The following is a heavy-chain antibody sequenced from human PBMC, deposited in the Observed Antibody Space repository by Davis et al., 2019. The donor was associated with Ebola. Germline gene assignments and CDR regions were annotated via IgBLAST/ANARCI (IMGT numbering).Heavy chain of an antibody. CDR3: ARDPDYSGNWYFDL. CDR1: GYTFTRYS. V-gene: IGHV1-46*01. Sequence: ALVKVSCKASGYTFTRYSIHWVRQAPGQGLEWMGMMNPSDGRTNYAEKFQGRVTVTTDTSTSTVQMDMSSLRSDDTAVYYCARDPDYSGNWYFDLWGRGTLVSVSS. CDR2: MNPSDGRT. J-gene: IGHJ2*01. D-gene: IGHD2-15*01.